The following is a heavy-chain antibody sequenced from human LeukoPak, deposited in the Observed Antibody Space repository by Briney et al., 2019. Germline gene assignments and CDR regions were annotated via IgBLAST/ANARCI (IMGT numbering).Heavy chain of an antibody. J-gene: IGHJ4*02. D-gene: IGHD6-19*01. CDR3: ARERDRGTDVADHFDH. Sequence: GGSLRLSCAASGFTFSNYNMNWVRQAPGKGLECLAYISGSGSGIYYADSVKGRFTLSRDNAKNSLYLQMNSLRAEDTAIYYCARERDRGTDVADHFDHWGQGTLVTVSS. CDR1: GFTFSNYN. CDR2: ISGSGSGI. V-gene: IGHV3-48*01.